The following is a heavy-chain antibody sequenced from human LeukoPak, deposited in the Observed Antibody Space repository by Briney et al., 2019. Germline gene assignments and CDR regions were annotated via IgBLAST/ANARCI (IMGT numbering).Heavy chain of an antibody. CDR1: GGSISSADYY. Sequence: PSQTLSLTCTVSGGSISSADYYWSWIGQPPGKGLEWIGYIYYSGSTKYNPSLKSRVTISVDTSKNQFSLKLRSVTAADTAVYYCARGARAGYNLEPYDYWGQGTLVTVSS. V-gene: IGHV4-30-4*01. D-gene: IGHD5-24*01. J-gene: IGHJ4*02. CDR3: ARGARAGYNLEPYDY. CDR2: IYYSGST.